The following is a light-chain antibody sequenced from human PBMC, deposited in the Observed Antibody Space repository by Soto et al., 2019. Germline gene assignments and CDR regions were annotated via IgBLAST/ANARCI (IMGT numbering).Light chain of an antibody. V-gene: IGKV3-15*01. Sequence: EVVKPQSPATLSVSPEERVTLSCRPSQSLSSNVAWYQQKPGQAPRLLIYGASTRATGIPARFSGGGSGTEFTLTISSLLSCVVAVSASAQFDNFSLFAFRPGYEVHI. J-gene: IGKJ3*01. CDR3: AQFDNFSLFA. CDR2: GAS. CDR1: QSLSSN.